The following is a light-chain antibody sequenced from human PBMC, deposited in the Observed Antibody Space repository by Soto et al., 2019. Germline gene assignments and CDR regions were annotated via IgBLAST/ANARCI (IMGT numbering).Light chain of an antibody. CDR1: SSDVGGYNY. J-gene: IGLJ2*01. V-gene: IGLV2-14*03. CDR3: SSYTTNSTLI. Sequence: QSALTQPASVSGSPGQSITISCTGTSSDVGGYNYVSWYQQHPGKAPKLIIYDVSNRPSGISNRLSGSKSGNTASLTISGLQAEDEAGYYCSSYTTNSTLIFGGGTKLTVL. CDR2: DVS.